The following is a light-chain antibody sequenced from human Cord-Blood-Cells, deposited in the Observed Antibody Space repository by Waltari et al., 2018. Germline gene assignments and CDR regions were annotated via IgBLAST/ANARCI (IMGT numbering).Light chain of an antibody. CDR3: QQYGSSRVT. Sequence: EIVLTQSPGTLSLSPGERATHSCRASQSVSSSYLAWYQQKPGQAPRLLIYGASSRATGIPDRFSGSGSGTDFTLTISRLEPEDFAVYYCQQYGSSRVTFGPGTKVDIK. CDR1: QSVSSSY. V-gene: IGKV3-20*01. J-gene: IGKJ3*01. CDR2: GAS.